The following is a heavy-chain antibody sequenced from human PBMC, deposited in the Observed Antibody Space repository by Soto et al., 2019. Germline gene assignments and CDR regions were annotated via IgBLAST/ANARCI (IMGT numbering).Heavy chain of an antibody. D-gene: IGHD6-19*01. CDR2: ISYDGSNK. V-gene: IGHV3-30-3*01. CDR3: ARGADSSGWYNGFDP. CDR1: GFTFSYYA. Sequence: QVQLVESGGGVVQPGRSLRLSCAASGFTFSYYAMHWVRQAPGKGLEWVAVISYDGSNKYYTDSVKGRFTISRDNSKNTLYLQMNSLRAEDTAVYYGARGADSSGWYNGFDPWGQGTLVTVSS. J-gene: IGHJ5*02.